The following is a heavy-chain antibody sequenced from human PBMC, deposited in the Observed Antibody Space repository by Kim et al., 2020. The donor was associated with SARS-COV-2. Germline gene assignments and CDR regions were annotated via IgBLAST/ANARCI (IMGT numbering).Heavy chain of an antibody. Sequence: GGSLRPSCAASGFTFSGSPMHWVRQASGKGLEWVGRIRSKTNNYATTYAASVRGRFTISRDDSKNTAYLEMNGLKTEDTAVYYCTRIPATTLAFWDAFDIWGQGTMVTVSS. J-gene: IGHJ3*02. CDR1: GFTFSGSP. CDR2: IRSKTNNYAT. V-gene: IGHV3-73*01. CDR3: TRIPATTLAFWDAFDI. D-gene: IGHD3-3*02.